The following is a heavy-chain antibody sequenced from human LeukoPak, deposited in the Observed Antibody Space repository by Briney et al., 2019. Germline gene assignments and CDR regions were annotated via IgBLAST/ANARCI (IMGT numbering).Heavy chain of an antibody. CDR3: ARDHQEYCSGGSCTYFDY. Sequence: SSSIYIYYTDSVKGRFTISRDNAKNSLYLQMNSLRAEDTAVYYCARDHQEYCSGGSCTYFDYWGQGTLVTVSS. D-gene: IGHD2-15*01. J-gene: IGHJ4*02. V-gene: IGHV3-21*01. CDR2: SSSIYI.